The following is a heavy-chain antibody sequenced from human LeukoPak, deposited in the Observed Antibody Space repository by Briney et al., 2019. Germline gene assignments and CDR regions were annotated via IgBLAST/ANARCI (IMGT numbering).Heavy chain of an antibody. CDR2: LWYDGSNK. D-gene: IGHD5/OR15-5a*01. CDR3: AKGYTSVPFED. Sequence: PRGSLRLSCAASCFTFSNYGMTWVRQPPAKGLEWVAVLWYDGSNKYYADSVKGRFTISTDYSKNTLYLQMNTLIAPYTAVYYFAKGYTSVPFEDWGQGILVTFSS. CDR1: CFTFSNYG. J-gene: IGHJ4*02. V-gene: IGHV3-33*06.